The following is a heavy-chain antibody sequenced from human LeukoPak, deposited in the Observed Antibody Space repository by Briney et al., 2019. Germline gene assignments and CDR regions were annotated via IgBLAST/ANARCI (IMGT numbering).Heavy chain of an antibody. CDR2: IYYSGST. V-gene: IGHV4-39*01. D-gene: IGHD6-13*01. CDR3: ARHTGYTRAAFDY. J-gene: IGHJ4*02. CDR1: GSSISSSSYY. Sequence: SETLSLTCTVSGSSISSSSYYWGWIRQPPGKGLEWFGSIYYSGSTYSNPSLKSRVTISIDTSKNQFSLKLTSVTAADTAVYYCARHTGYTRAAFDYWGRGTLVTVSS.